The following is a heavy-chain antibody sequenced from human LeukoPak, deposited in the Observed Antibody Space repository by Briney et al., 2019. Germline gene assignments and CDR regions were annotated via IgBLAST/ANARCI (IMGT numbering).Heavy chain of an antibody. V-gene: IGHV4-59*08. CDR3: GRYVISMTSGWFYYFDY. CDR1: GGSISTYY. Sequence: PSEALSLTCTVSGGSISTYYWSWIRQPPGEGLEWIGYIFSSGSTNFNPSLKSRVTIPVDTSKNQFSLRLSSVTAADTAVYYLGRYVISMTSGWFYYFDYWGQGALVTVSS. D-gene: IGHD6-19*01. CDR2: IFSSGST. J-gene: IGHJ4*02.